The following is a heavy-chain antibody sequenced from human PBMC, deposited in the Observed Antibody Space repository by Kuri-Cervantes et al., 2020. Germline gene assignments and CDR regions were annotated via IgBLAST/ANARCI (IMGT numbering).Heavy chain of an antibody. D-gene: IGHD5-18*01. Sequence: KVSCKGSGYSFTSYWIGWVRQMPGKGLEWMGIIYPGDPDTRYSPSFQGQVTISADKSISTAYLQWSSLKASDTAMYYCARRRGYSYGLEGDDAFDIWGQGTMVTVSS. CDR3: ARRRGYSYGLEGDDAFDI. CDR1: GYSFTSYW. CDR2: IYPGDPDT. J-gene: IGHJ3*02. V-gene: IGHV5-51*01.